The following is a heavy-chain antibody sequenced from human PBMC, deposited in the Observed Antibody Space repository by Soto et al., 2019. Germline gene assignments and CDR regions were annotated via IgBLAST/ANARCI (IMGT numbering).Heavy chain of an antibody. J-gene: IGHJ4*02. D-gene: IGHD3-22*01. CDR3: ARGPSYYDSSGYWTFDC. CDR2: IWYDGSNK. V-gene: IGHV3-33*01. Sequence: QVQLVESGGGVVQPGRSLRLSCAASGFTFSSYGMHWVRQAPGKGLEWVAVIWYDGSNKYYADSVKGRFTISRDNSKNTLYLQMNSLRAEDTAVYYCARGPSYYDSSGYWTFDCWGQGTLVTVSS. CDR1: GFTFSSYG.